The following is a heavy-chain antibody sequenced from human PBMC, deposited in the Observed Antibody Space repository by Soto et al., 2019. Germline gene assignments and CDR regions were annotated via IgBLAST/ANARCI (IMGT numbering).Heavy chain of an antibody. D-gene: IGHD1-26*01. J-gene: IGHJ6*02. CDR2: ISSSSSTI. CDR3: ARLYGGSRTHRTCMAV. CDR1: GFTFSSYS. Sequence: HPGGSLRLSCAASGFTFSSYSMNWVRQAPGKGLEWGSYISSSSSTIYYADSVKGRFTISRDNAKNSLYLQMNSLRDEDTAVSYCARLYGGSRTHRTCMAVWGQGTTVTVS. V-gene: IGHV3-48*02.